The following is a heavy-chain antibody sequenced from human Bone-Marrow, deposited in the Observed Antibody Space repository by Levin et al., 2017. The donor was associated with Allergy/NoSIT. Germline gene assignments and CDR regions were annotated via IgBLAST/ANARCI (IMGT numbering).Heavy chain of an antibody. V-gene: IGHV3-9*01. CDR3: AATRFTSVWRYSQLDH. CDR2: ISWNGDNI. Sequence: GGSLRLSCAAAGFTFGQYSFHWVRQGPGKGLEWVAGISWNGDNIGYADSVKGRLTISRDPAKNSLYLEMNSVRPEDTAFYYCAATRFTSVWRYSQLDHWGQGTRVNVHS. D-gene: IGHD6-19*01. J-gene: IGHJ4*02. CDR1: GFTFGQYS.